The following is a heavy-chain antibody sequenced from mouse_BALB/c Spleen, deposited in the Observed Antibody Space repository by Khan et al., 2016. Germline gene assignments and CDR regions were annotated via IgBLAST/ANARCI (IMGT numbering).Heavy chain of an antibody. J-gene: IGHJ2*01. CDR1: GYSITSGYG. CDR3: ARTARIKY. CDR2: ISYSGST. Sequence: VQLQQSGPGLVKPSQSLSLTCTVTGYSITSGYGWNWIRQFPGNKLEWMGYISYSGSTYYNPSLKSRISITRDTSKNQFFLQLNSVTTEDTATYYCARTARIKYWGQGTTLTVSS. V-gene: IGHV3-2*02. D-gene: IGHD1-2*01.